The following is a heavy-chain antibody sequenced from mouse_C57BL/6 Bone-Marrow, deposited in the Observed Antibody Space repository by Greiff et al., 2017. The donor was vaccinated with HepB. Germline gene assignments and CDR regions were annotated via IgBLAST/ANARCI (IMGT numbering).Heavy chain of an antibody. CDR2: ISSGGSYT. CDR1: GFTFSSYG. CDR3: ARFYDGLGNY. D-gene: IGHD2-3*01. J-gene: IGHJ2*01. V-gene: IGHV5-6*01. Sequence: EVMLVESGGDLVKPGGSLKLSCAASGFTFSSYGMSWVRQTPDKRLEWVATISSGGSYTYYPDSVKGRFTISRDNAKNTLYLQMSSLKSEDTAMYYCARFYDGLGNYWGQGTTLTVSS.